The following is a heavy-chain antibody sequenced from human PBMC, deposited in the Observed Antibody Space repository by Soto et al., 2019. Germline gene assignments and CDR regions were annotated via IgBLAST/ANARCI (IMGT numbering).Heavy chain of an antibody. Sequence: EVQLVESGGGLVQPGGSLRLSCAASGFTFSSYSMNWVRQAPGKGLEWVSYISSSSSTIYYADSVKGRFTISRDNAKNSLYLQMNSLRAEDTAVYYCARDPDSSTTGPGNPKSSYYYYYYMDVWGKGTTVTVSS. CDR1: GFTFSSYS. D-gene: IGHD1-1*01. CDR2: ISSSSSTI. J-gene: IGHJ6*03. V-gene: IGHV3-48*01. CDR3: ARDPDSSTTGPGNPKSSYYYYYYMDV.